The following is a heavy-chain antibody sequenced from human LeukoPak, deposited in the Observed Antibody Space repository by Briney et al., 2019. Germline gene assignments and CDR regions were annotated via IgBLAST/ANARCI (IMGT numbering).Heavy chain of an antibody. CDR1: GGSISSSSYY. Sequence: PSETLSLTCTVSGGSISSSSYYWGWIRQPPGKGLEWIGSIYYSGSTYYNPSLKSRVTISVDTSKNQLSLKLSSVTAADTAVYYCARHQGRMGCYYYGMDVWGQGTTVTVSS. V-gene: IGHV4-39*01. J-gene: IGHJ6*02. D-gene: IGHD3-16*01. CDR2: IYYSGST. CDR3: ARHQGRMGCYYYGMDV.